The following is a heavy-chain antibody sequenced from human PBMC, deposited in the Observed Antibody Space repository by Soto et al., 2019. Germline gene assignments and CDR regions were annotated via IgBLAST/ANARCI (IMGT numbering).Heavy chain of an antibody. V-gene: IGHV3-30*18. Sequence: GGSLRLSCAASGFTFSSYGMHWVRQAPGKGLEWGAVISYDGSNKYYADSVKGRFTISRENSKNTLYLQMNSLRAEDKAVYSCAKVPLNRPAKMLGSYYEVWSGYLYYWGQGNLVTVSS. J-gene: IGHJ4*02. CDR3: AKVPLNRPAKMLGSYYEVWSGYLYY. D-gene: IGHD3-3*01. CDR2: ISYDGSNK. CDR1: GFTFSSYG.